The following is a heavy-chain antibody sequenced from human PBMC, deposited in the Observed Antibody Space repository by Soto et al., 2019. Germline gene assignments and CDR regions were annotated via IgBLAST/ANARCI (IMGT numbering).Heavy chain of an antibody. CDR3: TRGKWFPRGYGMDV. Sequence: SETLSLTCTVSGGSISSSSYYWSWIRQPPGKRLEYIGFIYLGGSANYNPSLESRVTISPDKSKNQLSLRLTSVTAADTGVYYCTRGKWFPRGYGMDVWGRGTTVTVSS. V-gene: IGHV4-61*05. CDR2: IYLGGSA. J-gene: IGHJ6*02. D-gene: IGHD3-22*01. CDR1: GGSISSSSYY.